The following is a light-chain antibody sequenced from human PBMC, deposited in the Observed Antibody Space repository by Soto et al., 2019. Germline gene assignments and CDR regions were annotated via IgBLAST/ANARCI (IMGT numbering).Light chain of an antibody. J-gene: IGKJ4*01. Sequence: EFVLTQSPGTLSLSPGERATLSCRASQSVTSNLAWYQQKPGQAPRLLMFGASTRATGIPARFGGSGSATEFTLTISSLQSEDFAVYYCQQYSQWPLTFGGGTKVDIK. CDR2: GAS. CDR1: QSVTSN. CDR3: QQYSQWPLT. V-gene: IGKV3-15*01.